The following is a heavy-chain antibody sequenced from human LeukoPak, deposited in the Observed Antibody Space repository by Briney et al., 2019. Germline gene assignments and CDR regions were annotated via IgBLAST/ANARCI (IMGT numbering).Heavy chain of an antibody. D-gene: IGHD2-21*02. CDR3: ASVLYCGADCYSGRYFFDY. CDR2: INPGGDST. V-gene: IGHV1-46*01. Sequence: ASVTVSCKASGYTFTIYYMHWVRQAPGQGLEWVGIINPGGDSTSSAQKFQGRVTMTRDTSTSTVYMELSSLRSEDTAVYYCASVLYCGADCYSGRYFFDYWGQGTLVTVSS. CDR1: GYTFTIYY. J-gene: IGHJ4*02.